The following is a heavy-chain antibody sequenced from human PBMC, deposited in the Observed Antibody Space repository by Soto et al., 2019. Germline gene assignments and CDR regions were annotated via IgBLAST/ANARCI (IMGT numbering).Heavy chain of an antibody. CDR1: GYSFTSYW. J-gene: IGHJ4*02. CDR3: ASHPDYGDYVFDY. V-gene: IGHV5-51*01. D-gene: IGHD4-17*01. CDR2: IYPGDSDT. Sequence: GESLKISCKGSGYSFTSYWIGWVRQMPGKGLEWMGIIYPGDSDTRYSPSFQGQVTISADKSISTAYLQWGSLKASDTAMYYCASHPDYGDYVFDYWGQGTLVTVSS.